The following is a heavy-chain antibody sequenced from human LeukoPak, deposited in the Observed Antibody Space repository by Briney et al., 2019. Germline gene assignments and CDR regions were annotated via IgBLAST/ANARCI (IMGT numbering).Heavy chain of an antibody. D-gene: IGHD5-24*01. CDR2: IIPVFGTA. Sequence: SVKVSCKASGGTFSSYAISWVRQAPGQGLEWMGRIIPVFGTANYAQKFQGRVTITTDESTSTAYMELSSLRSEDTAVYYCARDRGDGYTYWGQGTLVTVSS. J-gene: IGHJ4*02. V-gene: IGHV1-69*05. CDR3: ARDRGDGYTY. CDR1: GGTFSSYA.